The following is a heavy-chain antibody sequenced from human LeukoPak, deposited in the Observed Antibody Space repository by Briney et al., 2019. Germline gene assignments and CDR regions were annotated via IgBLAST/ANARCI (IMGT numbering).Heavy chain of an antibody. Sequence: GGSLRLSCAASGFTFSSYEMNWVRQAPGKGLEWVSVIYSGGSTYYADSVKGRFTISRDNSKNTLYLQMNSLRAEDTAVYYCARDSPLGGIDYWGQGTLVTVSS. CDR2: IYSGGST. V-gene: IGHV3-66*01. CDR1: GFTFSSYE. CDR3: ARDSPLGGIDY. J-gene: IGHJ4*02.